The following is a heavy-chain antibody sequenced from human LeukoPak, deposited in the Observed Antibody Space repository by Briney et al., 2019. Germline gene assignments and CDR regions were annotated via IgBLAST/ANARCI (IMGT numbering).Heavy chain of an antibody. V-gene: IGHV3-7*01. D-gene: IGHD4-17*01. J-gene: IGHJ4*02. CDR1: GYIFRRHW. CDR2: IKKDGGQ. Sequence: GGSLRLSCAASGYIFRRHWMGWVRQAPGKGLEWVATIKKDGGQYYVDSVKGRFIISRDNAKNSLDLQMNNLIAEDTAVYSCARGPDYGDRLDYFDYWGQGTLVTVSS. CDR3: ARGPDYGDRLDYFDY.